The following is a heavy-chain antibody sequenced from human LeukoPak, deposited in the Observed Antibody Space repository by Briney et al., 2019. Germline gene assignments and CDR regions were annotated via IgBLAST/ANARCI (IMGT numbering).Heavy chain of an antibody. V-gene: IGHV3-30*04. CDR2: ISYDGSNK. CDR3: ARASSPI. CDR1: GFTFSSYA. J-gene: IGHJ4*02. Sequence: GGSLRLSCAASGFTFSSYAMHWVRQAPGKGLEWVAVISYDGSNKYYADSVKGRFTISRDNSKNTLYLQMNSLRAEDTAVYCCARASSPIWGQGTLVTVSS.